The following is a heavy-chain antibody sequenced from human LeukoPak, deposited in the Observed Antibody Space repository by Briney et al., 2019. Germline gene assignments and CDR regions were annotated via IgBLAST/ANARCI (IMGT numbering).Heavy chain of an antibody. CDR3: VPTAPYASVTFYYFDY. CDR1: GYTFTGYY. D-gene: IGHD3-10*01. V-gene: IGHV1-2*02. CDR2: INPNSGGT. Sequence: ASVKVSCKASGYTFTGYYMHWVRQAPGQGLEWMGWINPNSGGTNYAQTFQGRVTMTRDTSISTAYMELSRLRSDDTAVYYCVPTAPYASVTFYYFDYWGQGTLVTVSS. J-gene: IGHJ4*02.